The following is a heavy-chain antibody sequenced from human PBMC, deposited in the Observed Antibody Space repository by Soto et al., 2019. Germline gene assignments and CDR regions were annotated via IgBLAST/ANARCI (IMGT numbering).Heavy chain of an antibody. CDR3: VHLPYTLYYFDY. CDR1: GFSLSTSGEG. V-gene: IGHV2-5*01. Sequence: QITLKESGPTLVKPTQTLTLTCTFSGFSLSTSGEGVGWIRQPPGKALDLLDLTYWNDDKFYSPSLKSRLTTTKYTSRNLVVLTMTNMDPVDTATYFCVHLPYTLYYFDYWGQEALVTVSS. D-gene: IGHD2-2*02. CDR2: TYWNDDK. J-gene: IGHJ4*02.